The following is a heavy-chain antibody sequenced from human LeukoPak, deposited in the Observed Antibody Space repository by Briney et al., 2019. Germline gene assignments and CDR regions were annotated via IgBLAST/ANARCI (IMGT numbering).Heavy chain of an antibody. D-gene: IGHD3-10*01. Sequence: GGSLRLSCAASGFTFSSYGMHWVRQAPGKGLEWVAVISYDGSNKYYADSVKGRFTISRDNSKNTLYLQMNSLRAEDTAVYYCARDMSYYGSGSFNYWGQGTLVTVSS. J-gene: IGHJ4*02. CDR3: ARDMSYYGSGSFNY. V-gene: IGHV3-30*19. CDR2: ISYDGSNK. CDR1: GFTFSSYG.